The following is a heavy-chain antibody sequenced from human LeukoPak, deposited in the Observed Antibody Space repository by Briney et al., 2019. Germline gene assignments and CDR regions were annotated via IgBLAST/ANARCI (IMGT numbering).Heavy chain of an antibody. J-gene: IGHJ3*02. CDR1: GGSISSSSYY. CDR3: ARHSGPKVQEYSGSLDAFDI. V-gene: IGHV4-39*01. CDR2: IYYSGST. D-gene: IGHD1-26*01. Sequence: KPSETLSLTCTVAGGSISSSSYYWGWIRQPPGKGLEWIGSIYYSGSTYYNPSLKSRVTISVDTSKNQFSLKLSSVTAADTAVYYCARHSGPKVQEYSGSLDAFDIWGQGTMVTVSS.